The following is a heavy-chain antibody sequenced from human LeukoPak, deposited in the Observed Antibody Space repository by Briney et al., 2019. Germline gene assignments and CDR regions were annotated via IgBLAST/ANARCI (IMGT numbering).Heavy chain of an antibody. CDR2: MYYSGRT. J-gene: IGHJ6*02. V-gene: IGHV4-59*01. Sequence: KPSETLSLTCTVSGGSISSYYWSWIRQPPGKGLEWIGYMYYSGRTNYDPSLKSRVTIPVDTSKNQFSLKLSSVTAADTAVYYCARTFSESYYYYGMDVWGQGTTVTVSS. CDR1: GGSISSYY. CDR3: ARTFSESYYYYGMDV. D-gene: IGHD1-26*01.